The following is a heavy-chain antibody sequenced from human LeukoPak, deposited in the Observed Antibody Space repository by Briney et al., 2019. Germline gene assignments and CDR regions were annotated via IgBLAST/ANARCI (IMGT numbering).Heavy chain of an antibody. CDR1: GLTFSSYE. J-gene: IGHJ6*03. Sequence: PGGSLRLSCAASGLTFSSYEMNWVRQAPGKGLEWVSYISSSGSTIYYADSVKGRFTISRDNAKNSLYLQMNSLRAEDTAVYYCARAFQELPQLYYYYYMDVWGKGTTVTVSS. CDR2: ISSSGSTI. V-gene: IGHV3-48*03. D-gene: IGHD6-13*01. CDR3: ARAFQELPQLYYYYYMDV.